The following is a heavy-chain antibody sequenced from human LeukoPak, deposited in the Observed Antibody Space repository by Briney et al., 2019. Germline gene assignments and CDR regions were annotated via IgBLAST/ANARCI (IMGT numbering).Heavy chain of an antibody. J-gene: IGHJ4*02. CDR3: AREPSGSYSSFDY. CDR1: GFSYSIYW. CDR2: IKQDGSEK. V-gene: IGHV3-7*01. D-gene: IGHD1-26*01. Sequence: QPGGSLRLSCAASGFSYSIYWMSWVRQAPGKGLEWVANIKQDGSEKNYVDSVKGRFTISRDNAKNSLYLQMNSLRAEDTAVYYCAREPSGSYSSFDYWSQGTLVTVSS.